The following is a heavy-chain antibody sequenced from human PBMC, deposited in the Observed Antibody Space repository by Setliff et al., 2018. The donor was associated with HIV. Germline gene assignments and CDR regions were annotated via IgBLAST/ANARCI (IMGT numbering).Heavy chain of an antibody. Sequence: SETLSLTCTVSGGSINNNQWSWIRQPPGKGLEWIGYIYTSGSTNYNPSLESRVSISLDTSKNQFSLKLTSVTAADTAVYYCAREAAHCSGDTCQFTFDSWGQGTLVTVSS. CDR2: IYTSGST. CDR3: AREAAHCSGDTCQFTFDS. CDR1: GGSINNNQ. D-gene: IGHD2-15*01. V-gene: IGHV4-4*08. J-gene: IGHJ4*02.